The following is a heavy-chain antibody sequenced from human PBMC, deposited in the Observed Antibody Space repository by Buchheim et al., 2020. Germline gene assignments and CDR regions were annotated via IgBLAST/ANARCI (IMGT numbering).Heavy chain of an antibody. CDR2: ISNSGGTT. CDR1: GFTFSTYS. CDR3: AKDARPGDGYADFDY. Sequence: EVQLLESGGDLVQPGGSLRLSCAASGFTFSTYSMSWVRQTPERKFEWVSIISNSGGTTYYADSVKGRFTISRDNSKNTLYLQMNSLRPEDTATYYCAKDARPGDGYADFDYWGQGT. J-gene: IGHJ4*02. D-gene: IGHD5-24*01. V-gene: IGHV3-23*01.